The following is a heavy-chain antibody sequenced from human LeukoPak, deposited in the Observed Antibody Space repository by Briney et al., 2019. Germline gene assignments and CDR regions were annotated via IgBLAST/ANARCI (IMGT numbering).Heavy chain of an antibody. CDR2: IYTSGST. V-gene: IGHV4-61*02. CDR3: ARVRYCSGGSCHNYYYYYYMDV. D-gene: IGHD2-15*01. Sequence: SETLSLTCTVSGGSISSGSYYWSWIRQPAGKGLEWIGRIYTSGSTNYNPSLKSRVTISGDTSKNQFSLKLSSVTAADTPVYYCARVRYCSGGSCHNYYYYYYMDVWGKGTTVTVSS. J-gene: IGHJ6*03. CDR1: GGSISSGSYY.